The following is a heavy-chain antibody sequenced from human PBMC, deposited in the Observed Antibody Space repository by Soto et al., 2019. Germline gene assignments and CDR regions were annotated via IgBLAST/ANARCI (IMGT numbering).Heavy chain of an antibody. CDR2: IYYSGST. V-gene: IGHV4-59*01. J-gene: IGHJ3*02. D-gene: IGHD2-21*01. Sequence: SETLSLTCTVSGGSISSYYWSWIRQPPGKGLEWIGYIYYSGSTNYNPSLKSRVTMSVDTSKNRFSLKLSSVTAADTAVDYCARDGESYTIAYCGSDCYDDAFDIWGQGTMVTVSS. CDR3: ARDGESYTIAYCGSDCYDDAFDI. CDR1: GGSISSYY.